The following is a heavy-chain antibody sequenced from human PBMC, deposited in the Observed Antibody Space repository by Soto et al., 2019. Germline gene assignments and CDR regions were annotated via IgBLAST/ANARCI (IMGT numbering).Heavy chain of an antibody. D-gene: IGHD2-21*02. V-gene: IGHV3-30*03. CDR3: VRSKRRHCGNDCYMFDL. CDR2: ISYDGRHK. CDR1: GFTFSSYG. J-gene: IGHJ5*02. Sequence: PGGSLRLSCAASGFTFSSYGMHWVRQAPGKGLEWVAVISYDGRHKNYADSVKGRITISRDNSKNILYLQMSALRAEDTAIYYCVRSKRRHCGNDCYMFDLWGQGTLVTVSS.